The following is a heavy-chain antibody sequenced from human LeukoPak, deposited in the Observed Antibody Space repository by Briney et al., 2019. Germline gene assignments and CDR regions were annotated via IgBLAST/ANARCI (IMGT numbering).Heavy chain of an antibody. CDR3: ARGRGGPLDARFDY. V-gene: IGHV4-4*07. Sequence: SETLSLTCIVSGGSVSSYYWSWIRQPAGKGLEWIGRIYISGSTNYNPSLKSRVTMSVDTSKNQFSLKLSSVTAADTAVYYCARGRGGPLDARFDYWGQGTLVTVSS. CDR2: IYISGST. CDR1: GGSVSSYY. D-gene: IGHD3-10*01. J-gene: IGHJ4*02.